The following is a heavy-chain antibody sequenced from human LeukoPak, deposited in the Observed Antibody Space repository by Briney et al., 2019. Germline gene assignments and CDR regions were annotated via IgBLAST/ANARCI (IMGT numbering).Heavy chain of an antibody. J-gene: IGHJ4*02. CDR2: IYPGDSGP. CDR1: GYTFTTYW. D-gene: IGHD6-13*01. V-gene: IGHV5-51*01. CDR3: VRHGLGSSWFGFDY. Sequence: GESLKISCKGSGYTFTTYWIGWVRQMPGKGLEWMGIIYPGDSGPRYSPSFQGQVTISADTSISTAYLQWRSLKASDSAMYYCVRHGLGSSWFGFDYWGQGTLVTVSS.